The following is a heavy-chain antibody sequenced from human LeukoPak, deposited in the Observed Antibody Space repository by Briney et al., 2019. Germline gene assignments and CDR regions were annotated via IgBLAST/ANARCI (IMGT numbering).Heavy chain of an antibody. Sequence: ASVKVSCKTSGYPFTNYAINWVRQAPGQGLEFMGWLNTGTGNPTYAQAFTGRFVFSLDTSVSTAYLQITSLKAEDTALYYCARDSWDYDDSSGYYQNYWGQGTLVTVSS. CDR2: LNTGTGNP. J-gene: IGHJ4*02. D-gene: IGHD3-22*01. CDR3: ARDSWDYDDSSGYYQNY. CDR1: GYPFTNYA. V-gene: IGHV7-4-1*02.